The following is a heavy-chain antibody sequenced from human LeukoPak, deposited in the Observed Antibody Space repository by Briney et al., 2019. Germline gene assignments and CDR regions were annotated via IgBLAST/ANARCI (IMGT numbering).Heavy chain of an antibody. V-gene: IGHV3-72*01. Sequence: GGSLRLSCAASGFTFTDHYLDWVRQAPGKGLEWVGRSRDKANSYSTEYAASVKGRFTVSRDDSKNSLYLLMNGLKTEDTAVYYCARSLGGVGNFDYWGQGTLVTVSS. CDR1: GFTFTDHY. CDR2: SRDKANSYST. CDR3: ARSLGGVGNFDY. J-gene: IGHJ4*02. D-gene: IGHD2-8*02.